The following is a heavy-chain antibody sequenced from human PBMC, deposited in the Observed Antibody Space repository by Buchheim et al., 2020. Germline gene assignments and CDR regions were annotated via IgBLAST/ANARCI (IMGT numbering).Heavy chain of an antibody. J-gene: IGHJ3*02. D-gene: IGHD1-26*01. CDR3: AKGPIVGPTGNDFDI. CDR1: GFSFSSYT. CDR2: ISGSDGST. Sequence: EVQLLESGGGLVQPGGSLRLSCVASGFSFSSYTMSWVRQAPGKGLEWVSTISGSDGSTYYADSVKGRFTVSRDNSKNTLYLQMNSLRAEDTAVYYCAKGPIVGPTGNDFDIWGQGT. V-gene: IGHV3-23*01.